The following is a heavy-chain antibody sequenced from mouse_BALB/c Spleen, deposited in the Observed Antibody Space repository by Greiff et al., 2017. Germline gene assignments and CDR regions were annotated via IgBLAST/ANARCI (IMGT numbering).Heavy chain of an antibody. J-gene: IGHJ2*01. V-gene: IGHV2-9*02. CDR3: ARRLRLLGYFDY. Sequence: VQLQESGPGLVAPSQSLSITCTVSGFSLTSYGVHWVRQPPGKGLEWLGVIWAGGSTNYNSALMSRLSISKDNSKSQVFLKMNSLQTDDTAMYYCARRLRLLGYFDYWGQGTTLTVSS. CDR2: IWAGGST. D-gene: IGHD1-2*01. CDR1: GFSLTSYG.